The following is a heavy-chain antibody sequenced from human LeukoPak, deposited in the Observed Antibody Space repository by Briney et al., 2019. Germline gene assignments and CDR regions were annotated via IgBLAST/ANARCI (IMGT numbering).Heavy chain of an antibody. Sequence: SETLSLTCTVSGGSISSGNFYWGWTRQPPGKGLEWIGNIFYTGNTYYNPSLKSRVTMSVDTSKNQFSLKMSSVTAADTAVYYCVRLRETLDYWGQGTLVTVSS. CDR3: VRLRETLDY. V-gene: IGHV4-39*01. CDR1: GGSISSGNFY. D-gene: IGHD1-26*01. CDR2: IFYTGNT. J-gene: IGHJ4*02.